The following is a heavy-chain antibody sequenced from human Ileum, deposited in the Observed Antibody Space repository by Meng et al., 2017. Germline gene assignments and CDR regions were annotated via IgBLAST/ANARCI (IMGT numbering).Heavy chain of an antibody. V-gene: IGHV4-4*02. Sequence: LPEQPLGLVRLSCTLSLSRAFSSYPISSGPWFSLVRQPPGKMLPWIGEFHPGNGATYNPSITARITISVDTSMLQFSLQQTSVTAADIAVYYCAKNVAYCLESWGQGTLVTVSS. CDR3: AKNVAYCLES. CDR1: SYPISSGPW. J-gene: IGHJ4*02. CDR2: FHPGNGA. D-gene: IGHD2-21*01.